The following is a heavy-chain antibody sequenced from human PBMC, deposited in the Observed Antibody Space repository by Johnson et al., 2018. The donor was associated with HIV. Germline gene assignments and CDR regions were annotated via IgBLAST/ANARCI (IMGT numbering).Heavy chain of an antibody. Sequence: QVQLMESGGGVVQPGRSLRLSCAASGFALSHYAMHLVRQAPGKGLEWLAIISYDGSNKYYAGSVKGQFTISRDNSKNTLFLQMNSLRGEDTAVYYCARDREYGLAWGWALDIWGQGTMVTVSS. CDR2: ISYDGSNK. J-gene: IGHJ3*02. D-gene: IGHD6-19*01. CDR1: GFALSHYA. CDR3: ARDREYGLAWGWALDI. V-gene: IGHV3-30*04.